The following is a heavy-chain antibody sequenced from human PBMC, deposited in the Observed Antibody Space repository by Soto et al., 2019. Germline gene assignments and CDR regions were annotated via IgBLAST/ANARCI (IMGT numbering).Heavy chain of an antibody. Sequence: QVQLVESGGGVVQPGRSLRLSCAASGFTFSSYGMHWVRQAPGKGLEWVAVIWYDGSNKYYADSVKGRFTISRDNSKNTLYLQMNSLRAEDTAVYYCARDGRYFDWLLPAGMDVWGQGTTVTVSS. CDR2: IWYDGSNK. CDR1: GFTFSSYG. V-gene: IGHV3-33*01. J-gene: IGHJ6*02. CDR3: ARDGRYFDWLLPAGMDV. D-gene: IGHD3-9*01.